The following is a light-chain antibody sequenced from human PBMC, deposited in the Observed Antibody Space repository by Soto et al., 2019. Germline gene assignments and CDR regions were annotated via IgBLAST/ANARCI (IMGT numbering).Light chain of an antibody. CDR1: QTVSSNS. Sequence: EIVLTQSPGTLSLSPGERATLSCRASQTVSSNSLAWYHQKPGQAPRLLIYGASSRATGIPERFSVSESGTDFTLTISRLEPEDFAVYYCQLYGSSARTFGHGTKVEVK. V-gene: IGKV3-20*01. CDR2: GAS. J-gene: IGKJ1*01. CDR3: QLYGSSART.